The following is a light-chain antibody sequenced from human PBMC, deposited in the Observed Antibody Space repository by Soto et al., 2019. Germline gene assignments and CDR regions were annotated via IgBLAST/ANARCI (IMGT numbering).Light chain of an antibody. V-gene: IGLV2-8*01. CDR3: SSYAGSNVV. J-gene: IGLJ2*01. Sequence: QSALTQPASASGSPGQSVTISCTGTSSDVGGYNYVSWYQQHPGKAPQLMIYEVSKRPSGVPDRFSGSKSGNTASLTVSGLQAEDEADYYCSSYAGSNVVFGGGTKLTVL. CDR2: EVS. CDR1: SSDVGGYNY.